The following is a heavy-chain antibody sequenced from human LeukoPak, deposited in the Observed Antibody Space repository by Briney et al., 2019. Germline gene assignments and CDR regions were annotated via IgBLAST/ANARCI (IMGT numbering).Heavy chain of an antibody. CDR1: GYTFTSYY. CDR2: INPNSGGT. V-gene: IGHV1-2*02. D-gene: IGHD1-7*01. CDR3: ARVYSSLYNWNYGGLDY. J-gene: IGHJ4*02. Sequence: ASVKVSCKASGYTFTSYYMHWVRQAPGQGLEWMGWINPNSGGTNYAQKSQGRVTMTRDTSISTAYMELSRLRSDDTAVYYCARVYSSLYNWNYGGLDYWGQGTLVTVSS.